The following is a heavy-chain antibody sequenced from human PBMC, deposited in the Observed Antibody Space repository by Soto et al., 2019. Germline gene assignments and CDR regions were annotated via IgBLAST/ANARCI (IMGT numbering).Heavy chain of an antibody. CDR2: IYFSGST. J-gene: IGHJ4*02. CDR1: CASLINSSFY. V-gene: IGHV4-39*01. Sequence: LGTPSLPLPGSCASLINSSFYWARVRQPPEKGLEWIGAIYFSGSTYYNPSLKGRLAISVDTSRNQLSLKVTSVTAADTAFYYCTRVLSASFIDYWGQGTLVTVSS. D-gene: IGHD1-26*01. CDR3: TRVLSASFIDY.